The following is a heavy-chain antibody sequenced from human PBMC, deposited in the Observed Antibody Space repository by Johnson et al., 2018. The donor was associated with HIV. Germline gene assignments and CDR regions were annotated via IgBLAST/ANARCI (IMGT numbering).Heavy chain of an antibody. CDR2: IYYDGSNK. Sequence: SLLLSFSSSFFPFLLSFLPWVRQAPGKGLELLAVIYYDGSNKYYADSVKGRFTISRDNSKNTLYLQMNSLRAEDTALYYCAREGIAARPGAFDIWGQGTMVTVSS. CDR1: FFPFLLSF. CDR3: AREGIAARPGAFDI. J-gene: IGHJ3*02. V-gene: IGHV3-33*01. D-gene: IGHD6-6*01.